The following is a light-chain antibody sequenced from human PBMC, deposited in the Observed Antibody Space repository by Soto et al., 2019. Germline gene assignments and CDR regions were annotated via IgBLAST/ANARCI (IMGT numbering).Light chain of an antibody. CDR2: GAS. V-gene: IGKV3-15*01. CDR1: QSVSSN. J-gene: IGKJ2*01. Sequence: EIVMTQPPATLSVSPGERATLSCRASQSVSSNLAWYQQKPGQAPRLLIYGASTRATGIPARISGSGSGTEFTLTISSLQSEDFAIYYCQQYDEWPPSYTFGQGTKLEI. CDR3: QQYDEWPPSYT.